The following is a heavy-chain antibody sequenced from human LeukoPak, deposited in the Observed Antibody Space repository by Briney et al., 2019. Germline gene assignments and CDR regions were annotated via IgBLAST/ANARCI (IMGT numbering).Heavy chain of an antibody. D-gene: IGHD3-22*01. CDR2: IYYSGTT. J-gene: IGHJ4*02. CDR1: GGSISSGGYY. CDR3: ARDSSGYYFDY. V-gene: IGHV4-31*03. Sequence: SETLSLTCTVSGGSISSGGYYWNWIRQHPGKGLEWIGYIYYSGTTYYNPSLKSRVTISVDTSKNQFSLRLSSVTAADTAVYYCARDSSGYYFDYWGQGTLVTVSS.